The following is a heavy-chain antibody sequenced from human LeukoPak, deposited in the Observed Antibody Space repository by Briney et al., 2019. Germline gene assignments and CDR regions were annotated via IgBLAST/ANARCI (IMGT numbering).Heavy chain of an antibody. CDR3: AKEGCSSTSCYALPNAFDI. D-gene: IGHD2-2*01. CDR1: GFTFSSYG. J-gene: IGHJ3*02. Sequence: GGSLRLSCAASGFTFSSYGMSWVRQAPGKGLEWVSAISGSGGSTYYADSVKGRFTISRDNSKNTLYLQMNSLRAEDTAVYYCAKEGCSSTSCYALPNAFDIWGQGTMITVSS. CDR2: ISGSGGST. V-gene: IGHV3-23*01.